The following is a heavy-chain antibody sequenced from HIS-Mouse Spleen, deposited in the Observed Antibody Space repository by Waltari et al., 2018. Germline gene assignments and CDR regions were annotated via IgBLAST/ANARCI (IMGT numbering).Heavy chain of an antibody. CDR3: ASTTRIAAAGMRNWFDP. V-gene: IGHV1-2*02. CDR2: INPNSGGT. CDR1: GYTFTGYY. Sequence: QVQLVQSGAEVKKPGASVKVSCKASGYTFTGYYMHWVRQAPGQGLEWMGWINPNSGGTNYAQKFQGRVTMTRDTYISTAYMELSRLRSDDTAVYYCASTTRIAAAGMRNWFDPWGQGTLVTVSS. J-gene: IGHJ5*02. D-gene: IGHD6-13*01.